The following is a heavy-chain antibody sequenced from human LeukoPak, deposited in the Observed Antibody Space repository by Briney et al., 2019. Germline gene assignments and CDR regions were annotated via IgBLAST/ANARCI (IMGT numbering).Heavy chain of an antibody. Sequence: ASVKVSCKASGYTFTSYDINWVRQATGQGLEWMGWMNPNSGNTGYAQKFQGRVTMTRNTSISTAYMELSSLRSEDTAVYYCARAPMKRGVRGGPRPFDYWGQGTLVTVSS. J-gene: IGHJ4*02. CDR3: ARAPMKRGVRGGPRPFDY. CDR1: GYTFTSYD. CDR2: MNPNSGNT. V-gene: IGHV1-8*01. D-gene: IGHD3-10*02.